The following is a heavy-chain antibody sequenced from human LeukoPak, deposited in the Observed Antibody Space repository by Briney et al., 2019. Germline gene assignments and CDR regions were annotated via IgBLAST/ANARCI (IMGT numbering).Heavy chain of an antibody. CDR2: IWYDGSNK. CDR1: GFTFSSYG. Sequence: GGSLRLSCAASGFTFSSYGMHWVRQAPGKGLEWVAVIWYDGSNKYYADSVKGRFTISRDNSKNTLYLQMNSLRAEDTAVYYCARVRSSWTKIDYWGQGTLVTVSS. D-gene: IGHD6-13*01. V-gene: IGHV3-33*01. J-gene: IGHJ4*02. CDR3: ARVRSSWTKIDY.